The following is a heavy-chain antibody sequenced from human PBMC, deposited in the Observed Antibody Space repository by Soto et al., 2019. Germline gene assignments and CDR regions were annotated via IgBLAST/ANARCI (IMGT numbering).Heavy chain of an antibody. CDR3: ARDRTMIGTEFDP. J-gene: IGHJ5*02. D-gene: IGHD3-22*01. CDR1: GGTFSSYA. Sequence: QVQLVQSGAEVQKPGSSVKVSCKASGGTFSSYAISWVRQAPGQGLEWMGGIIPIFGTTNYAQKFQCRVTITADESTSKAYMELSSLRSEDTDVYYCARDRTMIGTEFDPWGQGTLVTVSS. CDR2: IIPIFGTT. V-gene: IGHV1-69*01.